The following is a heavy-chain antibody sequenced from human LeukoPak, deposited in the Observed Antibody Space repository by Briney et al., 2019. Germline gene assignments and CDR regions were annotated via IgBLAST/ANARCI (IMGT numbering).Heavy chain of an antibody. CDR3: AKDPGPYDYYGMDV. Sequence: GGSLRLSCEASGFTFRNYAMRWVRQARGKGLEWLSAISGSGDATYHGDSVQGRFTISRDNFKNTLYLQMNSLRAEDTAVYYCAKDPGPYDYYGMDVWGQGTRVTVSS. CDR1: GFTFRNYA. V-gene: IGHV3-23*01. CDR2: ISGSGDAT. J-gene: IGHJ6*02.